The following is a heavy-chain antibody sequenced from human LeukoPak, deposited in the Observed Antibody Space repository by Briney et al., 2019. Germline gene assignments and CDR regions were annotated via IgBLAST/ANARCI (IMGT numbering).Heavy chain of an antibody. CDR3: ARDSDNWNEFNAFDI. D-gene: IGHD1-1*01. CDR1: GYTFTSYG. CDR2: SSAYNGNT. V-gene: IGHV1-18*01. Sequence: ASVKVSCKASGYTFTSYGISWVRQAPRQGREWVGWSSAYNGNTNYAHNPQGTVTTTTATSTSTGYMELRSLRSDDTAVYYCARDSDNWNEFNAFDIWGQGTMVTVSS. J-gene: IGHJ3*02.